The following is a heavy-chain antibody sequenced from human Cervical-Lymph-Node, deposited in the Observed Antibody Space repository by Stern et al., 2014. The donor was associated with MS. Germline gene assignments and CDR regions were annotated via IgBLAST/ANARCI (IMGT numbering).Heavy chain of an antibody. CDR1: GASISTGGHY. Sequence: DQLVESGPGLVKPSQTLSLTCAVSGASISTGGHYLSWIRQHTGKGLEWIGNIYDSGNTYSNPSLKSRLKISVDPSKNQFSLRLTSVTAADTAVYYCAGGNVGASYFDRWGQGTLVTVSS. D-gene: IGHD1-26*01. CDR2: IYDSGNT. J-gene: IGHJ4*02. V-gene: IGHV4-31*11. CDR3: AGGNVGASYFDR.